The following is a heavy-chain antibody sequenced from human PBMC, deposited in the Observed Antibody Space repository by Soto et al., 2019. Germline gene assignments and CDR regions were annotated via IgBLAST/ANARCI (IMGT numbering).Heavy chain of an antibody. CDR3: ARVPGGEALYSSGWSNYYYGLDV. J-gene: IGHJ6*02. Sequence: PSDTLSLTCTVSGDSIRNHYWSRIRQPTGQGLEWIGYVYYRGNTNYNPSLKSRITISADTSKNQVSLILSSVTAADTAVYFCARVPGGEALYSSGWSNYYYGLDVWGQGTTVS. V-gene: IGHV4-59*11. CDR1: GDSIRNHY. D-gene: IGHD6-19*01. CDR2: VYYRGNT.